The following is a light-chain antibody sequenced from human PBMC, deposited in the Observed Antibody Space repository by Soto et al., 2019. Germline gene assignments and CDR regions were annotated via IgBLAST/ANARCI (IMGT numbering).Light chain of an antibody. V-gene: IGKV3-11*01. CDR2: DAS. CDR3: RKRSNWPLHP. CDR1: QSVSSY. Sequence: EIVLTQSPATLSLSPGERATLSCRASQSVSSYLAWYQQKPGQAPRLLIYDASNRATGIPARFSGSGSGTAFTHPRTSLEPEFFEVYNGRKRSNWPLHPFGQGTKLGIK. J-gene: IGKJ2*01.